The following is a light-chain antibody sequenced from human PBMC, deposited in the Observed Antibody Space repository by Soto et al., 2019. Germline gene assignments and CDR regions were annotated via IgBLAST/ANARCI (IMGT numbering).Light chain of an antibody. CDR3: QQYNNWPPYT. J-gene: IGKJ2*01. Sequence: EIVLTQSPAILSASPGERVTLSCRASQRVGPNLAWYQQKPGQSPRLLIYDASTMATGIPGRFSGSGSGTEFTLTISSLQSEDFAVYYCQQYNNWPPYTFGQGTK. CDR1: QRVGPN. CDR2: DAS. V-gene: IGKV3-15*01.